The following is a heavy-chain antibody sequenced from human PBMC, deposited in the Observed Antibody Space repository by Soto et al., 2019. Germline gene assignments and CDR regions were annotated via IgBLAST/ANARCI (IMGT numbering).Heavy chain of an antibody. CDR2: ISWNSGSI. CDR1: GFTFDDYA. J-gene: IGHJ5*02. V-gene: IGHV3-9*01. Sequence: EVQLVESGGGLVQPGRSLRLSCAASGFTFDDYAMHWVRQAPGKGLEWVSGISWNSGSIGYADSVKGRFTISRDNAKNSLYLQMNSLRAEDTALYYCAKDALGYDFWGGYSEGSWFDPWGQGTLVTVSS. CDR3: AKDALGYDFWGGYSEGSWFDP. D-gene: IGHD3-3*01.